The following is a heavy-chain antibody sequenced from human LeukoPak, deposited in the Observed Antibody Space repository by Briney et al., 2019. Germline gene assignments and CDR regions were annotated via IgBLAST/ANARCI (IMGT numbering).Heavy chain of an antibody. CDR3: ARDRFPVEMATETLDY. D-gene: IGHD5-24*01. J-gene: IGHJ4*02. V-gene: IGHV1-3*01. Sequence: GRVTITRDTSASTAYMELSSLRSEDTAVYYCARDRFPVEMATETLDYWGQGTLVTVSS.